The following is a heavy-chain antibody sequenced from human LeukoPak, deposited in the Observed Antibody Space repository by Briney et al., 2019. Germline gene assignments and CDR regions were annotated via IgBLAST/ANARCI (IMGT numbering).Heavy chain of an antibody. Sequence: SETLSLTCTVSAGAISSYYWSWIRQPPGKGLEWIGYVHYTGSTNDNPSLKSRATISLDTSKNQISLKLSSVTAADTAVYYCANYYDSSGYYLTWGQGILVTVSS. D-gene: IGHD3-22*01. J-gene: IGHJ4*02. V-gene: IGHV4-59*08. CDR3: ANYYDSSGYYLT. CDR1: AGAISSYY. CDR2: VHYTGST.